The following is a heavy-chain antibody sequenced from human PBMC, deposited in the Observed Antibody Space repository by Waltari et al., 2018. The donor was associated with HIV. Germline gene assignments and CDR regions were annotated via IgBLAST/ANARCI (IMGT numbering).Heavy chain of an antibody. CDR3: TRVKSGQMHYGMDV. CDR1: GFTFSAYG. Sequence: EVRLLQSGGGLVQPGGSMRLSCAAFGFTFSAYGMHWVRQRTGKGLEWFSTIYTTGDSFYPASVKGRFTISRENAKNSLYLQMNRLGVEDTAVYYCTRVKSGQMHYGMDVWGQGTTVTVSS. CDR2: IYTTGDS. J-gene: IGHJ6*02. V-gene: IGHV3-13*01. D-gene: IGHD3-10*01.